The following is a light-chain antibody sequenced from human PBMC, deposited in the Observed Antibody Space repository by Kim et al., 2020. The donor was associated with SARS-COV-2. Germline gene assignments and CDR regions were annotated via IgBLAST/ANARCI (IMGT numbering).Light chain of an antibody. J-gene: IGLJ2*01. CDR1: TLGGKI. CDR3: QVWDTSTEHIL. V-gene: IGLV3-21*04. Sequence: APGKTARINCGGTTLGGKIVNWYQPRPGQAPVLVIYYDADRPSGIPERFSGSNSGNTATLTISGVEAGDEADYYCQVWDTSTEHILFGGGTQLTVL. CDR2: YDA.